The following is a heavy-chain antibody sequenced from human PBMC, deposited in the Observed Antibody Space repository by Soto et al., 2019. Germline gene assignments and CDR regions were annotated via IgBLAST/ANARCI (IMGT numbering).Heavy chain of an antibody. V-gene: IGHV1-18*04. D-gene: IGHD3-10*01. Sequence: GASVKVSCTASGYTFTSYGINWVRPAPVQGLEWMGWLSAYNGNTNYAQKLQGRVTMTTETSKSTAYMELRSLRSDDTAVYYCARAGVGVLWFAGVVNKYDAFDIWG. CDR2: LSAYNGNT. CDR3: ARAGVGVLWFAGVVNKYDAFDI. CDR1: GYTFTSYG. J-gene: IGHJ3*02.